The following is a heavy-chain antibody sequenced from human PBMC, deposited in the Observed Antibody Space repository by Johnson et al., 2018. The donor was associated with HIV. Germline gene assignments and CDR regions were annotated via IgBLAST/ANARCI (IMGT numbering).Heavy chain of an antibody. Sequence: QVQLLESGGGGVRPGGSWSLSCAAPGFTFISNTIPWVRQAPGRGLEWVAVISSDGGNKYYAQSVKGRFTISRDNSMNTLYLQMNSLRAEDTAVYYCARDGNLGAFDIWGQGTMVTVSS. CDR1: GFTFISNT. J-gene: IGHJ3*02. CDR3: ARDGNLGAFDI. CDR2: ISSDGGNK. D-gene: IGHD4-23*01. V-gene: IGHV3-30-3*01.